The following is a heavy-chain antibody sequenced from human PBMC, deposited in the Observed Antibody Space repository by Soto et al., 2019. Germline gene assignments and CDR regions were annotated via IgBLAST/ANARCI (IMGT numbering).Heavy chain of an antibody. D-gene: IGHD3-10*01. CDR1: GYTFTGYY. V-gene: IGHV1-2*02. CDR2: INPNSGGT. J-gene: IGHJ5*02. Sequence: QVQLVQSGAEVKKPGASVKVSCKASGYTFTGYYMHWVRQAPGQGLEWMGWINPNSGGTNYAQKFQGGVTMTRDTSVSAAYMELSRLRSDDTAVYYCARGLVGYGSGTDDNWFDPWGQGTLVTVSS. CDR3: ARGLVGYGSGTDDNWFDP.